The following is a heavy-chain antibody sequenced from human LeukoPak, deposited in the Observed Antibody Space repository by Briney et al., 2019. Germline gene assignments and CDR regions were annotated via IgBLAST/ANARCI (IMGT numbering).Heavy chain of an antibody. J-gene: IGHJ4*02. CDR2: ISSSGSTI. CDR1: GFTFSDYY. CDR3: AKGAPYSSSSGTFDY. V-gene: IGHV3-11*01. Sequence: GGSLRLSCAASGFTFSDYYMSWIRQAPGKGLEWVSYISSSGSTIYYADSVKGRFTISRDNAKNSPYLQMNSLRAEDTALYYCAKGAPYSSSSGTFDYWGQGTLVTVSS. D-gene: IGHD6-6*01.